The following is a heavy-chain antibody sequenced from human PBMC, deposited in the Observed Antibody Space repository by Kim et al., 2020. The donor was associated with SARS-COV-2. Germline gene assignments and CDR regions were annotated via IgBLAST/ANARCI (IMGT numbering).Heavy chain of an antibody. V-gene: IGHV1-69*13. CDR3: ARDRTVAATQYYYYYGMDV. CDR1: GGTFSSYA. D-gene: IGHD2-15*01. J-gene: IGHJ6*02. CDR2: IIPIFGTA. Sequence: SVKVSCKASGGTFSSYAISWVRQAPGQGLEWMGGIIPIFGTANYAQKFQGRVTITADESTSTAYMELSSLRSEDTAVYYCARDRTVAATQYYYYYGMDVWGQGTTVTVSS.